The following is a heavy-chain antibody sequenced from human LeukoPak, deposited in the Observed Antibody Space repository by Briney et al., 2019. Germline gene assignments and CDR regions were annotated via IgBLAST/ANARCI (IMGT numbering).Heavy chain of an antibody. D-gene: IGHD6-19*01. CDR3: AKDARRSSGWWFFDH. J-gene: IGHJ4*02. V-gene: IGHV3-23*01. CDR2: ISAGGDRT. Sequence: GGSLRLSCAASGFAFSSQDMGWVRQAPRKGLEWVSAISAGGDRTYYADSVRGRFTLSRDKSKNTLYLQMNSLRAEDTAVYYCAKDARRSSGWWFFDHWGQGTLVTISP. CDR1: GFAFSSQD.